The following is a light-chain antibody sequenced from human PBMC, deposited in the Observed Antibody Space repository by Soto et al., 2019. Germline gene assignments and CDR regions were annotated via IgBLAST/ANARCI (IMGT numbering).Light chain of an antibody. CDR1: QSVSSN. Sequence: EIVMTQSPATLSVSPGERATLSCRASQSVSSNLAWYQQKPGQAPRLLIYGASTRATVIPAGFSGSGSGTEFTLTISSLQSEDFAVYYCQQYNNWPQTFGQGTKWIS. CDR2: GAS. V-gene: IGKV3-15*01. J-gene: IGKJ1*01. CDR3: QQYNNWPQT.